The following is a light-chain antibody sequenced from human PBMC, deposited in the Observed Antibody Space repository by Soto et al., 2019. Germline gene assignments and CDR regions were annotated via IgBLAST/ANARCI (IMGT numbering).Light chain of an antibody. Sequence: QSVLTQLRSVSGSPGQSVTISCTGTSSDVGGYNYVSWYQQHPGKAPKLMIYDVSKRPSGVPDRFSGSKSGNTASLTISGLQAEDEADYYCCSYAGSYTYVFGTGTKV. CDR1: SSDVGGYNY. J-gene: IGLJ1*01. CDR2: DVS. CDR3: CSYAGSYTYV. V-gene: IGLV2-11*01.